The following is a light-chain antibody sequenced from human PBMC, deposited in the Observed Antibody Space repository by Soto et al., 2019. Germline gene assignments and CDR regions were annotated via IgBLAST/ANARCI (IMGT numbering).Light chain of an antibody. CDR1: QSINSN. CDR3: QQYNNWWT. J-gene: IGKJ1*01. V-gene: IGKV3-15*01. CDR2: GAS. Sequence: VMTQSPATLSVSPGDRGTLSCTASQSINSNLAWYQQRPGQAPRLLIYGASTRATGIPARLSGSGSGTEFTLTISSMKSEDFAVYYCQQYNNWWTFGHGTKVDIK.